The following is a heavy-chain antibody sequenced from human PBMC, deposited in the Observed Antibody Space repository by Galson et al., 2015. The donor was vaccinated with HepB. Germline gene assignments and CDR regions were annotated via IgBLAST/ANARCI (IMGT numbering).Heavy chain of an antibody. Sequence: LSLTCTASGGSVGSRNYYWSWIRQPPGKGLEWIGFIYYSGSTDYNPSLKSRVTISVDTSKNLFSLRLSSVTAADTAVYYCVRDTGDFLPYFDCWGQGTLVTVSS. J-gene: IGHJ4*02. CDR1: GGSVGSRNYY. D-gene: IGHD4-17*01. V-gene: IGHV4-61*01. CDR3: VRDTGDFLPYFDC. CDR2: IYYSGST.